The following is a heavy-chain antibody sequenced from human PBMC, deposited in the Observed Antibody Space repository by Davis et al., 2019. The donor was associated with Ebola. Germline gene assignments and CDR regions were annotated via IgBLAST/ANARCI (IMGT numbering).Heavy chain of an antibody. CDR2: NSAYNGNT. J-gene: IGHJ4*02. V-gene: IGHV1-18*04. Sequence: ASVKVSCKASGYTFTSYGISWVRQAPGQGLEWMGWNSAYNGNTNYAQKLQGRVTMTTDTSTSTAYMELRSLRSDDTAVYYCARVYSSGWYAGDIDYWGQGTLVTVSS. D-gene: IGHD6-19*01. CDR1: GYTFTSYG. CDR3: ARVYSSGWYAGDIDY.